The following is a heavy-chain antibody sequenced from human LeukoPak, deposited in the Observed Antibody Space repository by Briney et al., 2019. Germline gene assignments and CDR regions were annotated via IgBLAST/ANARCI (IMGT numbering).Heavy chain of an antibody. CDR1: GYTFTGYY. CDR3: ARGRPNYDHVWGSPLDAFDI. V-gene: IGHV1-2*02. J-gene: IGHJ3*02. CDR2: VNPNSGGT. D-gene: IGHD3-16*01. Sequence: ASVKVSCKASGYTFTGYYMHWVRQAPGQGLEWMGWVNPNSGGTNYAQKFQGRVTMTRDTSISTAYMELSRLRSDDTAVYYCARGRPNYDHVWGSPLDAFDIWGQGTMVTVSS.